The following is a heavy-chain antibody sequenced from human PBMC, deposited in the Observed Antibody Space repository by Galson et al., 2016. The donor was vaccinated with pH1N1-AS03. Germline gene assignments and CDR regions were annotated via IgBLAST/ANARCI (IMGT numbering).Heavy chain of an antibody. Sequence: SVKVSCKASGYIFTGFYVHWVRQAPGQGLEWMGWINPNNGETIYVQKFQAWVTMTRDTSSSTAYMELSGLKSDDTAVYYCARDPRGPCSSSTCPTAYYFGMDVWGQGTTVIVSS. CDR1: GYIFTGFY. V-gene: IGHV1-2*04. D-gene: IGHD2-2*01. CDR3: ARDPRGPCSSSTCPTAYYFGMDV. CDR2: INPNNGET. J-gene: IGHJ6*02.